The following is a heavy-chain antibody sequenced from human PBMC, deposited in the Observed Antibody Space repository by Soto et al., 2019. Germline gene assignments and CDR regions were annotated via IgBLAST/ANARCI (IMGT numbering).Heavy chain of an antibody. CDR2: VNHSGEA. CDR3: ARHKTIAVAGTYYFDY. CDR1: GGSFRNYY. V-gene: IGHV4-34*01. D-gene: IGHD6-19*01. J-gene: IGHJ4*02. Sequence: SETLSLTCGVYGGSFRNYYWIWVRQPPGKGLEWIGEVNHSGEATYNPSLKSRVTISVDTSKNQFSLKLSSVTAADTAVYYCARHKTIAVAGTYYFDYWGQGTLVTVSS.